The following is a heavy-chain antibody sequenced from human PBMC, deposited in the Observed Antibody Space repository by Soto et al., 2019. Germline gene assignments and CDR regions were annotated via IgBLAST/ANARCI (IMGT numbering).Heavy chain of an antibody. CDR2: IYPGDSDT. Sequence: GESLKISCKGSGYSFTSYWIGWVRQMPVKGLAWMGIIYPGDSDTRYSPSFQGQVTISADKPITTAYLQWSSLKAPDTAMYYCAGGGVRGVITXTRDYYGMDVWGQGTTVTVSS. CDR3: AGGGVRGVITXTRDYYGMDV. CDR1: GYSFTSYW. D-gene: IGHD3-10*01. V-gene: IGHV5-51*04. J-gene: IGHJ6*02.